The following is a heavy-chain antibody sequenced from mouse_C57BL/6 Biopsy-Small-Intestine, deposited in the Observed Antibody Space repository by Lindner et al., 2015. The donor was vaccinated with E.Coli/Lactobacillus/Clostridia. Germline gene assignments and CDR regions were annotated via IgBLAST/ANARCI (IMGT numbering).Heavy chain of an antibody. CDR1: GYAFSSSW. V-gene: IGHV1-82*01. D-gene: IGHD1-1*01. CDR2: IYPGDGDT. CDR3: ARYLYYYGSSYGYFDV. J-gene: IGHJ1*03. Sequence: VQLQESGPELVKPGASVKISCKASGYAFSSSWMNWVKQRPGKGLEWIGRIYPGDGDTNYNGKFKGKATLTADKSSSTTYMQPSSLTSEDSAVYFCARYLYYYGSSYGYFDVWGTGTTVTVSS.